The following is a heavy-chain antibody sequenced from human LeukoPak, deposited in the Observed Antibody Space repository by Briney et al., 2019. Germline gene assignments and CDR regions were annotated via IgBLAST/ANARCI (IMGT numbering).Heavy chain of an antibody. CDR3: ARGVYGSGSYSYYYYYGMDV. D-gene: IGHD3-10*01. J-gene: IGHJ6*02. V-gene: IGHV3-30*04. CDR1: GFTFSSYA. CDR2: ISYDGSNK. Sequence: GGSLRLSCAASGFTFSSYAMPWVRQAPGKGLEWVAVISYDGSNKYYADSVKGRFTISRDNSKNTLYLQMNSLRAEDTAVYYCARGVYGSGSYSYYYYYGMDVWGQGTTVTVSS.